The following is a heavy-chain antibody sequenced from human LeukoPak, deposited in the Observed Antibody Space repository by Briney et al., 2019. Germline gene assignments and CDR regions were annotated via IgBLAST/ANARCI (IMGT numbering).Heavy chain of an antibody. CDR3: AREGEAANFDY. V-gene: IGHV3-74*01. Sequence: GGSLRLSCAVSGFTFKLYWMHWVRQVPGEGLLWVARINSDGSSTIYADSVKGRFTIFRDNAKNTLFLQMNSLRAEDTAVYYCAREGEAANFDYWGQGTLVTVSS. D-gene: IGHD6-13*01. CDR2: INSDGSST. J-gene: IGHJ4*02. CDR1: GFTFKLYW.